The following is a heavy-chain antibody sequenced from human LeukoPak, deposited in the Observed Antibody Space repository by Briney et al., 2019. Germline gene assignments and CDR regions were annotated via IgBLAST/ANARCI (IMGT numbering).Heavy chain of an antibody. V-gene: IGHV3-21*01. J-gene: IGHJ4*02. D-gene: IGHD2-15*01. CDR2: ISSSSSYI. CDR1: GFTFSSYY. Sequence: GRSLRLSCAASGFTFSSYYMNWVRQAPGKGLEWVSSISSSSSYIYYADSVKGRFTISRDTAKNSLYLQMNSLRAEDTAVYYCARAYCSGGSCYPFDYWGQGTLVIVSS. CDR3: ARAYCSGGSCYPFDY.